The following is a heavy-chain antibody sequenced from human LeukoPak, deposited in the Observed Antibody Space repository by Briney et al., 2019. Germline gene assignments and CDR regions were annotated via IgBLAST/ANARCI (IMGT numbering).Heavy chain of an antibody. V-gene: IGHV1-24*01. J-gene: IGHJ5*02. CDR1: GGTFSSYA. Sequence: GASVKVSCKASGGTFSSYAISWVRQAPGQGLEWMGGFDPEDGETIYAQKFQGRVTMTEDTSTDTAYMELSSLRSEDTAVYYCATAHRITIFGVVIAYNWFDPWGQGTLVTVSS. CDR2: FDPEDGET. CDR3: ATAHRITIFGVVIAYNWFDP. D-gene: IGHD3-3*01.